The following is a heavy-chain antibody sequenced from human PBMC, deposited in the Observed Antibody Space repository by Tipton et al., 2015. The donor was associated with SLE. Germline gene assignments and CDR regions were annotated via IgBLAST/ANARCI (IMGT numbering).Heavy chain of an antibody. V-gene: IGHV1-2*02. CDR3: ARSGRYGSSTSCPGWFDP. Sequence: QLVQSGPEVKKPGASVKVSCKASGYTFTGYYMHWVRQAPGQGLEWMGWINPNSGGTNYAQKFQGRVTMTRDTSISTAYMELSRLRSDDTAVYYCARSGRYGSSTSCPGWFDPWGQGTLVTVSS. CDR2: INPNSGGT. J-gene: IGHJ5*02. D-gene: IGHD2-2*01. CDR1: GYTFTGYY.